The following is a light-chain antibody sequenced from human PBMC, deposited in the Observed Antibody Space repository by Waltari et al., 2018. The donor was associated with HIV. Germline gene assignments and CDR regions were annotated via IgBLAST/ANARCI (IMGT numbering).Light chain of an antibody. V-gene: IGLV2-11*01. J-gene: IGLJ1*01. CDR1: SSDVGGYNY. CDR3: CSYGGSFFYV. CDR2: DVN. Sequence: QSALTQPRSVSGSPGQSVTISCTGTSSDVGGYNYVSWYQQHPGKAPKLMLYDVNKRPSGVPDRFSGSKSGNTASLTISGLQAEDEADYYCCSYGGSFFYVFGTGTKVTVL.